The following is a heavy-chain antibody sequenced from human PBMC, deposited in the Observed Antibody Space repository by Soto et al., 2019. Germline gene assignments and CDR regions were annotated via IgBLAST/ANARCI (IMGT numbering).Heavy chain of an antibody. V-gene: IGHV3-30*18. D-gene: IGHD3-10*01. CDR1: GFMFGDHG. J-gene: IGHJ6*02. CDR2: ISYDGSNK. Sequence: PGGSLRLSCAASGFMFGDHGMHWVRQAPGKGLEWVAVISYDGSNKYYADSVKGRFTISRDNSKNTLYLQMNSLRAEDTAVYYCAKDQTMVGGVIDYYSSGRAVWGQGTTVTVSS. CDR3: AKDQTMVGGVIDYYSSGRAV.